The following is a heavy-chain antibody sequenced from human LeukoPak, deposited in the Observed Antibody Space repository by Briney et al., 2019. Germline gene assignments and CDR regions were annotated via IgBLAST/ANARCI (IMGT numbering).Heavy chain of an antibody. CDR3: ARAVMGLGASDY. CDR1: GYTFTSYY. D-gene: IGHD1-26*01. V-gene: IGHV1-2*02. Sequence: GASVKVSCKASGYTFTSYYMHWVRQAPGQGLEWMGIINPSGGGTNYAQKFQGRVTMTRDTSISTAYMELSRLRSDDTAVYYCARAVMGLGASDYWGQGTLVTVSS. J-gene: IGHJ4*02. CDR2: INPSGGGT.